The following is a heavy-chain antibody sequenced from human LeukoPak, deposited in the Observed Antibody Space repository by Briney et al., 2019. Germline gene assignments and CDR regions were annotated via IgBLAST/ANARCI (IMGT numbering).Heavy chain of an antibody. Sequence: PSETLSLTCAVSGGSISSSNWWSWVRQPPGKGLEWIGEIYHSGSTNYNPSLKSRVTISVDTSKNQFSLKLSSVTAADTAVYYCARERSQPLFGVVIHHWYFDLWGRGTLVTVSS. CDR1: GGSISSSNW. D-gene: IGHD3-3*01. CDR2: IYHSGST. V-gene: IGHV4-4*02. CDR3: ARERSQPLFGVVIHHWYFDL. J-gene: IGHJ2*01.